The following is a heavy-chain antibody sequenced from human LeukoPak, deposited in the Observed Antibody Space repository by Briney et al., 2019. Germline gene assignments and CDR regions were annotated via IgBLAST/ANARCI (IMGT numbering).Heavy chain of an antibody. CDR2: ISGSGGST. CDR3: ARDPIRRERGALGY. V-gene: IGHV3-23*01. CDR1: GFTFSSYG. D-gene: IGHD3-10*01. Sequence: GGTLRLSCAASGFTFSSYGMSWVRQAPGKGLEWVSAISGSGGSTYYADSVKGRFTISRDNSKNTLYLQMNSLRAEDTAVYYCARDPIRRERGALGYWGQGTLVTVSS. J-gene: IGHJ4*02.